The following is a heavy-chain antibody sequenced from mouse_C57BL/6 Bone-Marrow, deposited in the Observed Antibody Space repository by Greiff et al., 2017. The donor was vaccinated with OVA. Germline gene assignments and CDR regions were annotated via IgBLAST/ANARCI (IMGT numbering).Heavy chain of an antibody. CDR1: GFNIKDDY. V-gene: IGHV14-4*01. Sequence: EVQLQQSGAELVRPGASVKLSCTASGFNIKDDYMHWVKQRPEQGLEWIGWIDPENGDTEYASKFQGKATITADTSSNTAYLQLSSLTSEDTAVYYCATLFITTVVARFDYWGQGTTLTVSS. CDR3: ATLFITTVVARFDY. CDR2: IDPENGDT. D-gene: IGHD1-1*01. J-gene: IGHJ2*01.